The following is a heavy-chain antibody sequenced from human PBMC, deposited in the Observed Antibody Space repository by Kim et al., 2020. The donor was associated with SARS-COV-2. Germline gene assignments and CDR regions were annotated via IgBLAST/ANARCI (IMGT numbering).Heavy chain of an antibody. V-gene: IGHV1-2*06. CDR1: GYTFTGYY. CDR3: ARACSSTSCYRGQGNWFDP. CDR2: INPNSGGT. Sequence: ASVKVSCKASGYTFTGYYMHWVRQAPGQGLEWMGRINPNSGGTNYAQKFQGRVTMTRDTSISTAYMELSRLRSDDTAVYYCARACSSTSCYRGQGNWFDPWVQGTLVTVSS. D-gene: IGHD2-2*02. J-gene: IGHJ5*02.